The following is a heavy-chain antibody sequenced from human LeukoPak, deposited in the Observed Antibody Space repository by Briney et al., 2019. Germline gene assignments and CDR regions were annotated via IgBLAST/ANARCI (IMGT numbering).Heavy chain of an antibody. Sequence: PSETLSLTCTVSGGSISSYYWSWIWQPPGKGLEWIGYIYYSGSTNYNPSLKSRVTISVDTSKNQFSLKLSSETAADTAVYYCARKARTSGYYYYMDVWGKGTTVTVSS. D-gene: IGHD1-7*01. J-gene: IGHJ6*03. V-gene: IGHV4-59*01. CDR1: GGSISSYY. CDR3: ARKARTSGYYYYMDV. CDR2: IYYSGST.